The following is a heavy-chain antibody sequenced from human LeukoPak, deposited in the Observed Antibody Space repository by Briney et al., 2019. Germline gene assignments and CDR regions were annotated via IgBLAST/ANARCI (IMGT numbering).Heavy chain of an antibody. J-gene: IGHJ4*02. CDR1: GFTFSSYW. Sequence: GGSLRLSCAASGFTFSSYWMSWVRQAPGKGLEWVANIKQDGSEKYYVDSVKGRFTISRDNAKNSLYLQMNSLRAEDTAVYYCARSYSSWQDYFDYWGQGTLVTVSS. D-gene: IGHD6-13*01. CDR3: ARSYSSWQDYFDY. V-gene: IGHV3-7*01. CDR2: IKQDGSEK.